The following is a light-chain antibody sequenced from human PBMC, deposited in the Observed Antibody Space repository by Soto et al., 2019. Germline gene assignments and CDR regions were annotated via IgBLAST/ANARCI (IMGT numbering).Light chain of an antibody. CDR3: QQYNNWPWT. Sequence: PGERGTLSCRASQSVNNNLAWYQQKPGQAPRLLIHGVSTRATGIPARFSGSGSGTEFTLTISSLQSEDFAVYICQQYNNWPWTFGQGTKVDIK. J-gene: IGKJ1*01. CDR1: QSVNNN. CDR2: GVS. V-gene: IGKV3-15*01.